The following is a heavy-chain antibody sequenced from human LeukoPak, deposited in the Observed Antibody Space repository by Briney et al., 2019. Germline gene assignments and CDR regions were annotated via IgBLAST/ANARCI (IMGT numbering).Heavy chain of an antibody. CDR3: ARGGGDGYNSFDY. V-gene: IGHV1-69*05. J-gene: IGHJ4*02. D-gene: IGHD5-24*01. Sequence: SVKVSCKASGGTFSSYAISWVRQAPGQGLEWMGGIIPIFGTANYAQKFQGRVTITTDESTSTAYMELSSLRSEDTAVYYCARGGGDGYNSFDYWGQGTLVTVSS. CDR1: GGTFSSYA. CDR2: IIPIFGTA.